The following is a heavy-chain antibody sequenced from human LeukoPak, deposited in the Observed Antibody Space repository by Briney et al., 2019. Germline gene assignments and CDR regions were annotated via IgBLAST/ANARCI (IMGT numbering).Heavy chain of an antibody. J-gene: IGHJ3*02. Sequence: PSETLSLTCAVYGGSFSGYYWSWIRQPPGKGLEWIGEINHSGSTNYNPSLKSRVTISVDTSKNQFSLILTSVTAADTAVYFCAREIGYCAGGSCYFGAFDMWGQGTKVRVSS. CDR3: AREIGYCAGGSCYFGAFDM. D-gene: IGHD2-15*01. V-gene: IGHV4-34*01. CDR1: GGSFSGYY. CDR2: INHSGST.